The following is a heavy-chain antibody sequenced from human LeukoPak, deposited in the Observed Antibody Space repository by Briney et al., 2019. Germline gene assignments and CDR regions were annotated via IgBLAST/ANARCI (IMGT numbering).Heavy chain of an antibody. J-gene: IGHJ4*02. CDR1: GFTFSSYS. Sequence: GGSLRLSCAASGFTFSSYSMNWVRQAPGKGLEWVSSISSSSSYIYYADSVKGRFTISRDNAKNSLYLQMNSLRAEDTAVYYCARAHLGYYDSSGQYYFDYWGQGTLVTVSS. CDR3: ARAHLGYYDSSGQYYFDY. D-gene: IGHD3-22*01. CDR2: ISSSSSYI. V-gene: IGHV3-21*01.